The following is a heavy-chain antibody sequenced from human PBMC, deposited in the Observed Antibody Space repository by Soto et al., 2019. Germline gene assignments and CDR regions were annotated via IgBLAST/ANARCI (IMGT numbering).Heavy chain of an antibody. D-gene: IGHD4-17*01. CDR2: MYYGSST. Sequence: SETLSLTCSVSGGSISSYYWNWIRQSPGKGLEWVGYMYYGSSTNYNPSLKSRVTISGDTSENQFSLKLSSVTAEDTAVYYCARSTGYGDSYFDYWGQGILVTVS. CDR1: GGSISSYY. J-gene: IGHJ4*02. CDR3: ARSTGYGDSYFDY. V-gene: IGHV4-59*01.